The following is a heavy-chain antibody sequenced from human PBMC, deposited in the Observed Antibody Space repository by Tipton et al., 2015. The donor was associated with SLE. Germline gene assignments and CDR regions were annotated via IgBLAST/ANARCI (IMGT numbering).Heavy chain of an antibody. V-gene: IGHV4-59*01. CDR2: IYYNGNT. D-gene: IGHD3-3*01. Sequence: TLSLTCTVSGGSINSYYLSWIRQPPVIGLEWIGFIYYNGNTKYNSFLKSRVTISVDTPKNQCSLNLRSVTAADTAVYYCARVSLDDFWSGYSPNYYYYYMDVWGKGTAVTVSS. CDR3: ARVSLDDFWSGYSPNYYYYYMDV. J-gene: IGHJ6*03. CDR1: GGSINSYY.